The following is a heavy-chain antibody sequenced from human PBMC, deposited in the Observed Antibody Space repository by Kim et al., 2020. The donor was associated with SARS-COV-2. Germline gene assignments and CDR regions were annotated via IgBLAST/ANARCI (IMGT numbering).Heavy chain of an antibody. J-gene: IGHJ3*02. Sequence: YADSVKGRLTISRDNAKNSLYLQMNSLRAEDTAVYYCARVVVITMDAFDIWGQGTMVTVSS. CDR3: ARVVVITMDAFDI. D-gene: IGHD3-22*01. V-gene: IGHV3-21*01.